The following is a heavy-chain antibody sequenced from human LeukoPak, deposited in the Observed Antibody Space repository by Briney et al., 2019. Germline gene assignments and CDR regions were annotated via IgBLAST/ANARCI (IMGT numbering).Heavy chain of an antibody. V-gene: IGHV4-61*01. J-gene: IGHJ6*03. Sequence: SQTLSLTCTVSGGSISSGSYYWSWIRQPPGTGLEWIGYIYYSGSTNYNPSLKSRVTISVDTSKNQFSLKLSSVTAADTAVYYCARDSPYYYGSGSATYYMDVWGKGTTVTVSS. CDR2: IYYSGST. D-gene: IGHD3-10*01. CDR3: ARDSPYYYGSGSATYYMDV. CDR1: GGSISSGSYY.